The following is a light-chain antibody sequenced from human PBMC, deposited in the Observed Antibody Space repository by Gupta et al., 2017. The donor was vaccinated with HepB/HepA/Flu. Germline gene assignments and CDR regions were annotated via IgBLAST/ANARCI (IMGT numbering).Light chain of an antibody. V-gene: IGKV2-28*01. J-gene: IGKJ3*01. Sequence: DIVLTQSPLSLPVTPGEPASISCRSSQSLLYSNGYHYLDWYLQKPGQSPQILIYLGSNRAPGVTDRFSVSRSGTDFTLTISRVEAEDVGIYYCFQALQTPFTFGPGTRVDIK. CDR1: QSLLYSNGYHY. CDR3: FQALQTPFT. CDR2: LGS.